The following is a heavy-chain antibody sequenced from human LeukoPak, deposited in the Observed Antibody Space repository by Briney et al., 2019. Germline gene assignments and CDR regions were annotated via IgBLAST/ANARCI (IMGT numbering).Heavy chain of an antibody. V-gene: IGHV3-64*01. CDR2: ITSNGGRT. CDR3: ARWGGRYPFDY. J-gene: IGHJ4*02. D-gene: IGHD3-16*02. Sequence: TGGSLRLSCAASGFTFSSYSMHWVRQAPGKGLEYVSAITSNGGRTYYANSVKGRFTISRDNSKNTLYLQMGSLRAEDMAVYHCARWGGRYPFDYWGQGTLVTVSS. CDR1: GFTFSSYS.